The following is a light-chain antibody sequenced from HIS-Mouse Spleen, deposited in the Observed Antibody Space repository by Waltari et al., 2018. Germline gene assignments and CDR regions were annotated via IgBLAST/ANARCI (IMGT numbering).Light chain of an antibody. CDR3: CSYAGSYTV. J-gene: IGLJ2*01. V-gene: IGLV2-11*01. CDR1: SSDVGGYKY. CDR2: DVS. Sequence: QSALTQPRPVSGSPGQSVTISCPGTSSDVGGYKYVSWYQQHPGKAPKLMIYDVSKRPSGVPDRFSGSKSGNTASLTISGLQAEDEADYYCCSYAGSYTVFGGGTKLTVL.